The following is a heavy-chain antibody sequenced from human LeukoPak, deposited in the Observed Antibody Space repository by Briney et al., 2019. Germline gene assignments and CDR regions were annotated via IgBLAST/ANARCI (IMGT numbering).Heavy chain of an antibody. CDR3: ARVAIPGTETFDY. J-gene: IGHJ4*02. CDR2: INPNSGGT. V-gene: IGHV1-2*02. CDR1: GYTFTGYY. Sequence: GASVKVSCKTSGYTFTGYYMHWVRQAPGQGLEWMGWINPNSGGTNYVQKFQGRVTMTRDTSITAVYMELSRLRSDDTAVYYCARVAIPGTETFDYWGQGTLVTVSS. D-gene: IGHD2-2*02.